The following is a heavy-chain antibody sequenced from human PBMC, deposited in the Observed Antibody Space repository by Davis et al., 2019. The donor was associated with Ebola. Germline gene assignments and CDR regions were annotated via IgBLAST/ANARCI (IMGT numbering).Heavy chain of an antibody. J-gene: IGHJ5*02. CDR1: GGSFSGYY. V-gene: IGHV4-34*01. CDR3: VNPRYYDFWSGYYTP. CDR2: INHSGST. D-gene: IGHD3-3*01. Sequence: MPSETLSLTCAVYGGSFSGYYWSWIRQPPGKGLEWIGEINHSGSTNYNPSLKSRVTISVDTSKNQFSLKLSSVTAADTAVYYCVNPRYYDFWSGYYTPWGQGTLVTVSS.